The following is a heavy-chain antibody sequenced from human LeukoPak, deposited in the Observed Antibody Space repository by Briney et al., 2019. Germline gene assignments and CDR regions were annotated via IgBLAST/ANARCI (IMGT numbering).Heavy chain of an antibody. CDR1: GFTFSSYA. Sequence: GGSLRLSCAASGFTFSSYAMSWVRQAPGKGLEWVSAISGSGGSTYYADSVKGRFTISRDNSKSTLYLQMNSLRAEDTAVYYCAKTHGDYDFWSGYYSYWGQGTLVTVSS. D-gene: IGHD3-3*01. CDR3: AKTHGDYDFWSGYYSY. J-gene: IGHJ4*02. CDR2: ISGSGGST. V-gene: IGHV3-23*01.